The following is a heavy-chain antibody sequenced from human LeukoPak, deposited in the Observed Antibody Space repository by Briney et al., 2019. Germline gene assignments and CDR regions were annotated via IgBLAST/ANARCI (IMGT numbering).Heavy chain of an antibody. CDR3: AGTYRLRRFDP. CDR2: IYYSGST. Sequence: SETLSLTCTVSGGTISSGTYYWGWIRQPPGKGLECIGTIYYSGSTSYNPSLKSRVTISVDTSKNQFSLKLTSVTAADTAVYYCAGTYRLRRFDPWGQGTLVTVSS. CDR1: GGTISSGTYY. J-gene: IGHJ5*02. V-gene: IGHV4-39*01. D-gene: IGHD2-2*02.